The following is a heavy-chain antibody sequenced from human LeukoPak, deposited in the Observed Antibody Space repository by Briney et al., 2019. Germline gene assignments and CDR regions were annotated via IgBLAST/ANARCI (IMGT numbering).Heavy chain of an antibody. J-gene: IGHJ5*02. CDR3: AKEGTVRWFDP. V-gene: IGHV4-38-2*02. D-gene: IGHD1-14*01. Sequence: SETLSLTCSVSGYSISSGYYWTFIRQPPGRGLEWIGGIYHTGHPFYNPSLKSRVTISVETSKNQFSRKLNSVTAADTAVYYCAKEGTVRWFDPWGQGTLVTVSS. CDR2: IYHTGHP. CDR1: GYSISSGYY.